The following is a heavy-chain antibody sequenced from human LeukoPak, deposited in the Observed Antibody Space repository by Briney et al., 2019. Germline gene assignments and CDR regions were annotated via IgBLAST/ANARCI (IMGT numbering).Heavy chain of an antibody. J-gene: IGHJ4*02. D-gene: IGHD3-22*01. CDR2: ISYDGSNK. Sequence: GGSLRLSCAASGFTFSSYAMHWVRQAPGKGLEWVAVISYDGSNKYYADSVKGRFTISRDNSKNTLYLQMNSLRAEDTAVYYCASGAKYDSSGYWSYWGQGTLVTVSS. CDR1: GFTFSSYA. CDR3: ASGAKYDSSGYWSY. V-gene: IGHV3-30-3*01.